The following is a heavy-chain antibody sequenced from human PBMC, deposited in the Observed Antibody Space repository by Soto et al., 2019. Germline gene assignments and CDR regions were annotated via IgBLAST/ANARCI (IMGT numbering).Heavy chain of an antibody. CDR1: GFTLSDYY. V-gene: IGHV3-11*01. CDR2: ISSSGSTI. Sequence: AGGSLRLSCAASGFTLSDYYMSWIRQAPGKGLEWVSYISSSGSTIYYADSVKGRFTISRDNAKNSLYLQMNSLRAEDTAVYYCARDPREYYFDYWGQGTLVTVSS. CDR3: ARDPREYYFDY. J-gene: IGHJ4*02.